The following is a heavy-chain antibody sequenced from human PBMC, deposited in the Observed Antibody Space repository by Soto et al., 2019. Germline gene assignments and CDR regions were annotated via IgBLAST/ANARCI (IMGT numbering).Heavy chain of an antibody. Sequence: GGAPRHSRGGSGVTLSSYGMHWGRQAPGKGLEWVSYIISNSSTKYYADSVKGRFTISRDNAKNSLYLQMNSLRAEDTAVYYCAIGPSIAAAGTTNWFDPWGQGTLVTVSS. CDR3: AIGPSIAAAGTTNWFDP. V-gene: IGHV3-48*01. CDR2: IISNSSTK. CDR1: GVTLSSYG. J-gene: IGHJ5*02. D-gene: IGHD6-13*01.